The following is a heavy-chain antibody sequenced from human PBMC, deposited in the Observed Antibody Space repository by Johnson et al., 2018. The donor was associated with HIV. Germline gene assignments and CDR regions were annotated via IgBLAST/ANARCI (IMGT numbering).Heavy chain of an antibody. D-gene: IGHD2-21*02. J-gene: IGHJ3*02. Sequence: VQLVESGGGLVQPGGSLRLSCAASGFTFSDYWVTWVRQPPGKGLEWVANTKQDGSENYYADSVKGRFTISRDNAKNTLYLQMNSLRAEDTAVYYCARDWRAYCGGDCYSNAFDIWGQGTMVTVSS. CDR3: ARDWRAYCGGDCYSNAFDI. CDR1: GFTFSDYW. CDR2: TKQDGSEN. V-gene: IGHV3-7*04.